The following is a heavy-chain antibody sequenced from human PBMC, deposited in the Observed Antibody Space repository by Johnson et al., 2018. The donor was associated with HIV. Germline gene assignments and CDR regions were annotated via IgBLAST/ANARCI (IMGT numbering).Heavy chain of an antibody. CDR2: ISYDGSNK. CDR3: AREELEPDVFDI. V-gene: IGHV3-30*03. D-gene: IGHD1-1*01. J-gene: IGHJ3*02. CDR1: GFTFSDYY. Sequence: QVQLVESGGGLVKPGGSLRLSCAASGFTFSDYYINWIRQAPGKGLEWVAVISYDGSNKYYADSVKGRFTISRDNSKNTLYLQMNSLRADDTAVYYCAREELEPDVFDIWGQGTMVTVSS.